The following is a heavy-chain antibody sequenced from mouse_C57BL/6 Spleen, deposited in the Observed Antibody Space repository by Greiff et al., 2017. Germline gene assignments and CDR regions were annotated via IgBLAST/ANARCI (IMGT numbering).Heavy chain of an antibody. CDR3: ARPPTTVVATGDD. CDR2: INPSSGNT. J-gene: IGHJ2*01. CDR1: GYTFTSYG. Sequence: VQLQQSGPELARPGASVKLSCKASGYTFTSYGISWVKQRTGKGLEWIGEINPSSGNTTYNQQFKGKATLTADKSSITAYMDLLSLTSADSAVYFCARPPTTVVATGDDWGKGTTLTVSS. D-gene: IGHD1-1*01. V-gene: IGHV1-81*01.